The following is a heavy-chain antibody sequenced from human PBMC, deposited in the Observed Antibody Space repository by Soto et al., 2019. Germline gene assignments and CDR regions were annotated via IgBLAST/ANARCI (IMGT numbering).Heavy chain of an antibody. J-gene: IGHJ4*02. D-gene: IGHD3-10*01. CDR2: INHSGST. Sequence: SETLSLTCADYGGSFSGYYWSWIRQPPGKGLEWIGEINHSGSTNYNPSLKSRVTISVDTSKNQFSLKLSSVTAADTAVYYCARGNTRYYGSGSYSIYWGQGTLVTVSS. V-gene: IGHV4-34*01. CDR1: GGSFSGYY. CDR3: ARGNTRYYGSGSYSIY.